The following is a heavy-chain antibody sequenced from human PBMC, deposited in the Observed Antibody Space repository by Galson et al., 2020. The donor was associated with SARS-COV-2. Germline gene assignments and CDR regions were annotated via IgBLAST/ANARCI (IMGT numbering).Heavy chain of an antibody. CDR1: GGYIASYY. D-gene: IGHD6-13*01. J-gene: IGHJ6*03. V-gene: IGHV4-59*01. Sequence: SETLSLTCTVSGGYIASYYGSWIRQPPGKGLEWIGYIYYTGSTKYNPSLRSRVTMSVDAFTNQFSLKLNSVTAGDTAVYYCARGDYSSSHFPYYYMDVWGKGTTVTVSS. CDR2: IYYTGST. CDR3: ARGDYSSSHFPYYYMDV.